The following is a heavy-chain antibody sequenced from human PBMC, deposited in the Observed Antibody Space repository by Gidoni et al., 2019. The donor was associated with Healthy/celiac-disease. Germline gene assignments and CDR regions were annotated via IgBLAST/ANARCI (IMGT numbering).Heavy chain of an antibody. D-gene: IGHD6-6*01. CDR1: GYTFTSYG. CDR3: ARDGIAARPFENSYYYGMDV. CDR2: ISAYNGNT. J-gene: IGHJ6*02. Sequence: QVQLVQSGAEVKKPGASVKVSCKASGYTFTSYGISWVRQAPGQGLEWMGWISAYNGNTNYAQKLQGRVTMTTDTSTSTAYMELRSLRSDDTAVYYCARDGIAARPFENSYYYGMDVWGQGTTVTVSS. V-gene: IGHV1-18*04.